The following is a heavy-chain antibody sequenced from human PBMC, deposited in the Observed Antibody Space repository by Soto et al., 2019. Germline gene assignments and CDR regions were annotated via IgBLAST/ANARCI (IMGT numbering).Heavy chain of an antibody. D-gene: IGHD2-15*01. CDR3: AKDRGYCSGGSCF. J-gene: IGHJ4*02. CDR2: ISYDGSNK. CDR1: GFTFSSYG. V-gene: IGHV3-30*18. Sequence: GGSLRLSCAASGFTFSSYGMHWVRQAPGKGLEWVAVISYDGSNKYYADSVKGRFTMYRDNSKNTMYLQMNRMRDEDAAVYDCAKDRGYCSGGSCFWGQGTMVTVSS.